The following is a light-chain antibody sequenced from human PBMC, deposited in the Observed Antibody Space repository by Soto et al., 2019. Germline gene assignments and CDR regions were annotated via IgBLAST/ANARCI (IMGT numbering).Light chain of an antibody. J-gene: IGLJ2*01. CDR3: SSYTSSSTLV. Sequence: QSALTQPASVSGSPGHSITISCTGTSSDVGGYNYVSWYQQLPGKAPKLMIYEVSDRPSGVSNRFSGSKSGNTASLTISGLQAEDEADYYCSSYTSSSTLVFGGGTKVTVL. CDR1: SSDVGGYNY. CDR2: EVS. V-gene: IGLV2-14*01.